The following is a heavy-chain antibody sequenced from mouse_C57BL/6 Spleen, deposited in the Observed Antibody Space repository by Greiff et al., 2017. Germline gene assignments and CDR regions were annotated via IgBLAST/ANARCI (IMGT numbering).Heavy chain of an antibody. CDR1: GFNIKDYY. V-gene: IGHV14-1*01. CDR2: IDPEDGDT. CDR3: TVPPPSYYSNYVAY. Sequence: VQLQQSGAELVRPGASVKLSCTASGFNIKDYYMHWVKQRPEQGLEWIGRIDPEDGDTEYAPKFQGKATMTADTSSNTAYLQLSSLTSEDTAVYYCTVPPPSYYSNYVAYWGQGTLVTVSA. D-gene: IGHD2-5*01. J-gene: IGHJ3*01.